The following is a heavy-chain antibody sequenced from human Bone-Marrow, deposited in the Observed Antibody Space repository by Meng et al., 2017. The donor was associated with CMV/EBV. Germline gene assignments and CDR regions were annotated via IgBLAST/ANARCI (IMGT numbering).Heavy chain of an antibody. CDR2: IHYSGST. CDR3: ARYHISSSDYYYYGMDV. CDR1: GGSISGYY. D-gene: IGHD6-6*01. J-gene: IGHJ6*02. V-gene: IGHV4-59*01. Sequence: SETLSLTCSVSGGSISGYYWSWIRQPPGKGLEWIGYIHYSGSTNYNPSLKSRVTILVDTSKNQFSLKLISVTAADTAVYYCARYHISSSDYYYYGMDVWGQGTTVTVSS.